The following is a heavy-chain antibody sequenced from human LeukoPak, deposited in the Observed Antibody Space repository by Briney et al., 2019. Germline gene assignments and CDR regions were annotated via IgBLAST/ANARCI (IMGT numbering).Heavy chain of an antibody. V-gene: IGHV4-34*01. CDR3: ARDPYYYGSSGYYYDASLDY. D-gene: IGHD3-22*01. Sequence: PSETLSLTCAVYGGSFSGYYWSWIRQPPGKGLEWIGEINHSGSTNYNPSLKSRVTISVDTSKNQFSLKLSSVTAADTAVYYCARDPYYYGSSGYYYDASLDYWGQGTLVTVSS. CDR1: GGSFSGYY. CDR2: INHSGST. J-gene: IGHJ4*02.